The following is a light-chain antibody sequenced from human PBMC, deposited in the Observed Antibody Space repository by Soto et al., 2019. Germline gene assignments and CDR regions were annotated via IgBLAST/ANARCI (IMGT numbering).Light chain of an antibody. CDR1: QNINSY. Sequence: EIVLTQSPATLSLSPGERATLSCRASQNINSYLAWYQQKPGQAPRLLIYDASNRATGIPTRFSGSGSGIDFTLTISSLEPEDFAVYYCQQRSNWPLTFGGGTKVEIK. V-gene: IGKV3-11*01. J-gene: IGKJ4*01. CDR3: QQRSNWPLT. CDR2: DAS.